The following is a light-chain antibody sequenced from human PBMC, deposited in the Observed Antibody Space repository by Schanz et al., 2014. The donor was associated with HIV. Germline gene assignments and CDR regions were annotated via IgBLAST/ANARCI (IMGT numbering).Light chain of an antibody. J-gene: IGKJ1*01. CDR1: QSIGSW. CDR2: KTS. V-gene: IGKV1-5*03. CDR3: QHYNSYSGT. Sequence: DIQMTQSPSTLSASVGDRVTITCRASQSIGSWLAWYQQRPGEAPKLLIYKTSGLESGVPSRFSGSGSGTEFTLTINSLQPDDFATYYCQHYNSYSGTFGQGTKVEIK.